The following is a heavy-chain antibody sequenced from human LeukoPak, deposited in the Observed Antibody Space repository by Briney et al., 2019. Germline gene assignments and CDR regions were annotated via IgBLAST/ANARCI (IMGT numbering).Heavy chain of an antibody. CDR1: GYTFTGYY. D-gene: IGHD3-10*01. V-gene: IGHV1-2*02. J-gene: IGHJ4*02. CDR3: ARLWFGESSNYFDY. CDR2: INPNSGGT. Sequence: ASVKVSCKASGYTFTGYYMHWVRQAPGQGLEWMGWINPNSGGTNYAQKFQGRVTMTRDTSISTAYMELSRLRSDDTAVYYCARLWFGESSNYFDYWGQGTLVTVSS.